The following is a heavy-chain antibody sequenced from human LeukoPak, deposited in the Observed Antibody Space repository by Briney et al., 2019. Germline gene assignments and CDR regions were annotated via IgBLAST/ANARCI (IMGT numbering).Heavy chain of an antibody. CDR2: ISGSGGST. Sequence: PGGSLRLSCAASGFTFSRYAMSWVRQAPGKGLEWVSAISGSGGSTYYADSVKGRFTISRDNSKNTLYLQMNSLRAEDTAVYYCAKGWGYGDYGGEFDYWGQGTLVTVSS. CDR1: GFTFSRYA. V-gene: IGHV3-23*01. J-gene: IGHJ4*02. D-gene: IGHD4-17*01. CDR3: AKGWGYGDYGGEFDY.